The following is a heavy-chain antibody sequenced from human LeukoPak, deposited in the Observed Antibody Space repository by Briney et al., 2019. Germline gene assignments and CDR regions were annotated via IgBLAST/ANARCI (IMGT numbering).Heavy chain of an antibody. CDR3: ARNRGGDHYFDY. D-gene: IGHD2-21*02. CDR1: GYMFTGYY. V-gene: IGHV1-2*02. J-gene: IGHJ4*02. CDR2: INPDTGRT. Sequence: ASVKVSCKASGYMFTGYYMHWLRQAPGQGLESMGRINPDTGRTNYAQNFQGRITMTRDTSISTAYMELSRLRSDDTAVYYCARNRGGDHYFDYWGQGTLVTVSS.